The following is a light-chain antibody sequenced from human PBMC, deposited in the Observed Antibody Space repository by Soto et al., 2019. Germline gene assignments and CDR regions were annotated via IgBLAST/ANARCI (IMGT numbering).Light chain of an antibody. CDR3: QSYDTNNRAV. Sequence: QSALTQPASVSGSPGQSITISCTGTSSDVGGYNYVSWYQQHPGKAPKLMIYEVSNRPSGVSNRFSGSKSGNTASLTISGLQAEDEADYYCQSYDTNNRAVFGGGTKLTVL. J-gene: IGLJ2*01. CDR2: EVS. CDR1: SSDVGGYNY. V-gene: IGLV2-14*01.